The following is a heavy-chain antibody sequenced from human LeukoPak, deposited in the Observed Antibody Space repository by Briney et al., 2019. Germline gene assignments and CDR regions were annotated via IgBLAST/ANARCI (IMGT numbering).Heavy chain of an antibody. V-gene: IGHV4-31*03. CDR2: IYYSGTT. J-gene: IGHJ4*01. D-gene: IGHD1-14*01. Sequence: SETLSLTCTVSGGSISSGDYYWRWIRQHPGKGLEWIGHIYYSGTTYYSPSLRSRVTMSVDTSKNQFSLNLSSVTAADTAVYYCARITGSSVKVDYWGQGTLVTVSS. CDR1: GGSISSGDYY. CDR3: ARITGSSVKVDY.